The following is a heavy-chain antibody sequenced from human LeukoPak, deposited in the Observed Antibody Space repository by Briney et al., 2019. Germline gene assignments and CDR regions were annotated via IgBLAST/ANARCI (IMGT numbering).Heavy chain of an antibody. CDR2: VYYSGRT. Sequence: SETLSLTCTVSGGSISSSSYYWGWIRQPPGKELQWIASVYYSGRTNYSPSLKSRVTISVDTSEKQFSLQLNSVTAADTAVDYCARQGSAYYFDFWGQGLLVTVSS. D-gene: IGHD2-15*01. CDR3: ARQGSAYYFDF. CDR1: GGSISSSSYY. V-gene: IGHV4-39*01. J-gene: IGHJ4*02.